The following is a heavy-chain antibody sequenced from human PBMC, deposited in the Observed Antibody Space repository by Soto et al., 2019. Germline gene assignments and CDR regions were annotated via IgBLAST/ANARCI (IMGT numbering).Heavy chain of an antibody. CDR2: ISYEGRNN. J-gene: IGHJ4*02. CDR1: GFTFSSYG. Sequence: GGSLRLSCAASGFTFSSYGMHWVRQAPGKGLEKVAVISYEGRNNYYADSVKGRFTISRDNAKNSLYLQMNSLRAEDTAVYYCAREPNYYGSGSYNGYWGQGTLVTVSS. CDR3: AREPNYYGSGSYNGY. V-gene: IGHV3-30*12. D-gene: IGHD3-10*01.